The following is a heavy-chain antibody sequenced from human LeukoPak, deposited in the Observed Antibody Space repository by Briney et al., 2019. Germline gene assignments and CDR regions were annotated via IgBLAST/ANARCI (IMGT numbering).Heavy chain of an antibody. J-gene: IGHJ6*03. D-gene: IGHD3-3*01. CDR3: ARDLGRLRFAPVGYMDV. Sequence: NPSETLSLTCTVSGGSISSSSYYWGWIRQPPGKGLEWIGSIYYSGSTYYNPSLKSRVTISVDTSKNQFSLRLSSVTAADTAVYYCARDLGRLRFAPVGYMDVWGKGTTVTVSS. CDR2: IYYSGST. CDR1: GGSISSSSYY. V-gene: IGHV4-39*07.